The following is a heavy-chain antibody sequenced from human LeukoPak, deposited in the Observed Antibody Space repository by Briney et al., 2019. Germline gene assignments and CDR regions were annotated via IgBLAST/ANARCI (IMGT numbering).Heavy chain of an antibody. CDR3: AGVSGPADY. CDR1: GGSISSSSYS. J-gene: IGHJ4*02. Sequence: SETLSLTCTVSGGSISSSSYSWGWIRQPPGKGLEWIGSIYYSGSTYYNPSLKSRVTISVDTSKNQFSLKLSSVTAADTAVYYCAGVSGPADYWGQGTLVTVSS. D-gene: IGHD3-10*01. V-gene: IGHV4-39*01. CDR2: IYYSGST.